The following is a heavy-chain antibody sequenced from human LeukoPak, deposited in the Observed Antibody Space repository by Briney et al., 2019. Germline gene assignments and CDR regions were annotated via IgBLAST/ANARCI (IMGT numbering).Heavy chain of an antibody. J-gene: IGHJ4*02. CDR2: ISGSGGST. V-gene: IGHV3-23*01. CDR3: AKRGYYDSSVTLTLDY. D-gene: IGHD3-22*01. CDR1: GFTFSSYA. Sequence: GGSLRLSCAASGFTFSSYAMSWVRQAPGKGLEWVSAISGSGGSTYYADSVKGRFTISRDNSKNTLYLQMNSLRAEDTAVYYCAKRGYYDSSVTLTLDYWGQGTLVTVSS.